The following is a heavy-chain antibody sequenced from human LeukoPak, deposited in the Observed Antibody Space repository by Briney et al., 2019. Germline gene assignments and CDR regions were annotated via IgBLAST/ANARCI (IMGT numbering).Heavy chain of an antibody. D-gene: IGHD6-6*01. V-gene: IGHV1-69*05. CDR1: GGTFSSYA. J-gene: IGHJ3*02. CDR3: AREYSSSPQGGRAFDI. CDR2: IIPIFGTA. Sequence: ASVKVSCKASGGTFSSYAISWVRQAPGQGLEWMGGIIPIFGTANYAQKFQGRVTITTDESASTAYMELSSLRSEDTAVYYCAREYSSSPQGGRAFDIWGQGTMVTVSS.